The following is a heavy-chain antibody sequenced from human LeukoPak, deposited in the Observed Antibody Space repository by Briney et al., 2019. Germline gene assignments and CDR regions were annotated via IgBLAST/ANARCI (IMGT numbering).Heavy chain of an antibody. V-gene: IGHV4-4*09. CDR3: ARGRRDGYNFYWYFDL. CDR1: GASISSDY. D-gene: IGHD5-24*01. J-gene: IGHJ2*01. Sequence: PSETLSLTCTVSGASISSDYWSWIRQTPGKALEYIGCIFPSGSSNYNPSLKSRAAILVDTSKNQFSLKVTSGTAADTAVYYCARGRRDGYNFYWYFDLWGRGTLVTVSS. CDR2: IFPSGSS.